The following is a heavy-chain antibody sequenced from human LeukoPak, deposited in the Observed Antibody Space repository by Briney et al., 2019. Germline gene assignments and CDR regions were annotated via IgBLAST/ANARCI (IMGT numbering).Heavy chain of an antibody. Sequence: KPSETLSLTCTVSGGSISSYYWSWIRQPAGKELEWIGRIYTSGSTNYNPTLKSRVTMSVDTSKNQFSLQLSSVTAADTAVYYCARVPPRRYCSSTSCYLHLVAYYYYGMDVWGQGTTVTVSS. J-gene: IGHJ6*02. D-gene: IGHD2-2*01. CDR1: GGSISSYY. CDR2: IYTSGST. V-gene: IGHV4-4*07. CDR3: ARVPPRRYCSSTSCYLHLVAYYYYGMDV.